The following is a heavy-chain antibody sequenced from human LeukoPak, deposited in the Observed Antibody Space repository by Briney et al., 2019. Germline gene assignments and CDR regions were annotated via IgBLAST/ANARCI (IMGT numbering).Heavy chain of an antibody. CDR2: TYYRSKWYN. CDR1: GDSVSSNSAT. Sequence: SQTLSLTCAISGDSVSSNSATWNWIRQSPSRGLEWLGRTYYRSKWYNDYAVSVKSRITINPDTSKNRFSLQLNSVTPEDTAVYYCARNTPDFGAHQRFDPWGQGTLVTVSS. J-gene: IGHJ5*02. D-gene: IGHD3-10*01. V-gene: IGHV6-1*01. CDR3: ARNTPDFGAHQRFDP.